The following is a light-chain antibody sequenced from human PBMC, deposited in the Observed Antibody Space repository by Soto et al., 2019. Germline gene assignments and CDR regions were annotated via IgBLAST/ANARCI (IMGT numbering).Light chain of an antibody. CDR3: QHDNDSRWT. V-gene: IGKV3-15*01. J-gene: IGKJ1*01. CDR2: GAS. CDR1: QSISSK. Sequence: EIVMTQSPATLSVSPGEGATLSCRASQSISSKLAWYQQKPGQAPRLLIYGASTRATGVPARFSGSGSGKEFPITISSLPSDDPAYYYCQHDNDSRWTFGQGTKVEIK.